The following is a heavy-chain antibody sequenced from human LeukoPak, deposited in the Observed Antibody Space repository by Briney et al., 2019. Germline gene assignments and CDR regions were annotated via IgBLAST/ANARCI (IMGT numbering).Heavy chain of an antibody. CDR2: INHSGST. CDR3: ARDYSSGSTGAFDI. D-gene: IGHD6-19*01. CDR1: GGSFSGYY. Sequence: PSETLSLTCAVYGGSFSGYYWSWIRQPPGKGLEWIGEINHSGSTNYNPSLKSRVTISVDTSKNQFSLKLSSVTAADTAVYYCARDYSSGSTGAFDIWGQGTMVTVSS. J-gene: IGHJ3*02. V-gene: IGHV4-34*01.